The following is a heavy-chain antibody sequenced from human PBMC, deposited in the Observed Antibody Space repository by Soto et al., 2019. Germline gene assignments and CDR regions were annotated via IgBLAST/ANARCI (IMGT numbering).Heavy chain of an antibody. Sequence: ASVQVSCTASGYPFTTYYMHWVRQAPGQGLEWMGIISPDGGRTSYAQKFQGRVTMTRDTSTSTVYMELSSLRSEDTGVYDGAHRIPGHYCGRGTLETDS. V-gene: IGHV1-46*01. CDR3: AHRIPGHY. CDR2: ISPDGGRT. J-gene: IGHJ4*02. CDR1: GYPFTTYY. D-gene: IGHD2-21*01.